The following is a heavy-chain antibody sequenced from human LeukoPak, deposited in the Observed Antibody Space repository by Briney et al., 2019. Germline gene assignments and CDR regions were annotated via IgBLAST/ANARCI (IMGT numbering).Heavy chain of an antibody. J-gene: IGHJ5*02. Sequence: SETLSLTCAVSGDSMSRSRFHWDWIRQPPGKGLEWIGNIYYTGTPYYNPSLKSRVTISVDTSKNQFSLKLTSVTATDTAVYYCAKHVNDGLDPWGQGTLVTVSS. CDR1: GDSMSRSRFH. V-gene: IGHV4-39*01. CDR2: IYYTGTP. CDR3: AKHVNDGLDP. D-gene: IGHD1-1*01.